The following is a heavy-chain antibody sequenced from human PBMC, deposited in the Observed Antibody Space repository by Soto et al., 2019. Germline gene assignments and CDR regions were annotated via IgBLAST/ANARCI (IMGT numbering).Heavy chain of an antibody. D-gene: IGHD6-25*01. V-gene: IGHV4-31*03. J-gene: IGHJ6*02. CDR2: IYYSGST. CDR3: AREPARHGMDV. CDR1: GGSISSGGYY. Sequence: PSETLSLTCSVSGGSISSGGYYWSWIRQHSWKGLEWIGYIYYSGSTCYNPSLKSRVTISVDTSKNQFSLKLSSVTAADTAVYYCAREPARHGMDVWGQGTTVTVSS.